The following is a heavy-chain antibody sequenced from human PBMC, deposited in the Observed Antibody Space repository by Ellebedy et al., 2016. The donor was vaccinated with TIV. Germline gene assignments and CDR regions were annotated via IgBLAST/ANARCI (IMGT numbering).Heavy chain of an antibody. CDR3: AREYCSSTSCYLGWFDP. V-gene: IGHV1-2*02. D-gene: IGHD2-2*01. Sequence: AASVKVSCKASGYTFTGYYMHWVRQAPGQGLEWMGWINPNSGGTNYAQKFQGRVTMTRDTSISTAYMELSRLRSDDTAVYYCAREYCSSTSCYLGWFDPWGQGTLVTVSS. CDR1: GYTFTGYY. CDR2: INPNSGGT. J-gene: IGHJ5*02.